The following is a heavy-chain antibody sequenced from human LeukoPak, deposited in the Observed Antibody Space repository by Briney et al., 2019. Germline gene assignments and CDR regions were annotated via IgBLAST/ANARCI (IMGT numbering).Heavy chain of an antibody. CDR3: VKGPRAAAGNPFN. J-gene: IGHJ4*02. D-gene: IGHD6-13*01. CDR2: IRYDGSNK. CDR1: GFTFSSYV. V-gene: IGHV3-30*02. Sequence: SGGSLRLSCAASGFTFSSYVMHWVRQAPGKGLEWVAFIRYDGSNKYYADSVKGRFTISRDNSKNTLYLQMNSLRAEDTAVYYCVKGPRAAAGNPFNWGQGTLVTVSS.